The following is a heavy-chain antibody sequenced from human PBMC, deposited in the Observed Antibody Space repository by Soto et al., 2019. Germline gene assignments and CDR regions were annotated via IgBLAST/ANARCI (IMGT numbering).Heavy chain of an antibody. V-gene: IGHV1-69*08. CDR3: ARDLFSFGEGSYGSGSYGMDV. D-gene: IGHD3-10*01. J-gene: IGHJ6*02. CDR1: GGTFSSYT. CDR2: IIPILGIA. Sequence: QVQLVQSGAEVKKPGSSVKVSCKASGGTFSSYTISWVRQAPGQGLEWMGRIIPILGIANYAQKFQGRVTITADKSTSTAYMELSSLRSEDTAVYYCARDLFSFGEGSYGSGSYGMDVWGQGTTVTVSS.